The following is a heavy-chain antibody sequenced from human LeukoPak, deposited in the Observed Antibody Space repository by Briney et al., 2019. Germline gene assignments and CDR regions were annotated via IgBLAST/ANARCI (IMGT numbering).Heavy chain of an antibody. D-gene: IGHD1-14*01. V-gene: IGHV3-30-3*01. CDR3: ARVWQPPSGGYYGMDV. CDR1: GFTFSSYA. J-gene: IGHJ6*02. Sequence: GGSLRLSCAASGFTFSSYAMHWVRQAPGKGLEWVAVISYDGSNKYYADSVKGRFTISRDNSKNTLYLQMNSLRAEDTAVYYCARVWQPPSGGYYGMDVWGQGTTVTVSS. CDR2: ISYDGSNK.